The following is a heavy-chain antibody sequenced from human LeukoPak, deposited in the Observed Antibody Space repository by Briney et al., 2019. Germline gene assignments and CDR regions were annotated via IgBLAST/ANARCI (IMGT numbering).Heavy chain of an antibody. CDR1: GFTFSSYS. D-gene: IGHD2-21*02. V-gene: IGHV3-21*01. Sequence: PGGSPRLSCAASGFTFSSYSMNWVRQAPGKGLEWVSSISSSSSYIYYADSVKGRFTISRDNAKNSLYLQMNSLRAEDTAVYYCARDQYLAYCGGDCYSGQFDYWGQGILVTVSS. CDR3: ARDQYLAYCGGDCYSGQFDY. CDR2: ISSSSSYI. J-gene: IGHJ4*02.